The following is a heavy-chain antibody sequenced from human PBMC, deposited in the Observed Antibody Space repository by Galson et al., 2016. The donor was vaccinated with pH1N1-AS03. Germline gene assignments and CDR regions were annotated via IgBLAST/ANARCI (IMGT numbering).Heavy chain of an antibody. D-gene: IGHD2-2*01. V-gene: IGHV5-51*01. J-gene: IGHJ4*02. CDR1: GYLFTNYW. Sequence: QSGAEVKQPGESLRISCKTSGYLFTNYWIGWVRQMSGKGLEWMGIFYPSDSDARYSPSFQGQVTFSADKSTATAYLQWSTLKAADTAIYYCARHASPTILSYHFDYWGRGTLVTVSS. CDR3: ARHASPTILSYHFDY. CDR2: FYPSDSDA.